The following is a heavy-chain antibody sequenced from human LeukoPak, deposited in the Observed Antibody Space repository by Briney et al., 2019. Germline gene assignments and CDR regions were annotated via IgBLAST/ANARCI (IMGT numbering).Heavy chain of an antibody. V-gene: IGHV4-59*01. CDR1: GGSFSTYY. D-gene: IGHD3-16*01. Sequence: SETLSLTRTVSGGSFSTYYWSWIRQPPGKGLEWIGYIFYSGSTDYNPSLKSRVTMSLDTSNNQFSLKLSSVTAADTAVYYCARAVITFGAAVAKGFDCWGQGTLVTVSS. CDR3: ARAVITFGAAVAKGFDC. J-gene: IGHJ4*02. CDR2: IFYSGST.